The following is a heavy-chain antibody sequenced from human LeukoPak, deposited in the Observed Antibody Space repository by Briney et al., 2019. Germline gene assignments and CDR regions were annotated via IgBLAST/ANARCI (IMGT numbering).Heavy chain of an antibody. CDR2: IIPIFGTA. J-gene: IGHJ5*02. CDR3: ARRVKTPHYDSSGNEFDP. CDR1: GGTFSSYA. V-gene: IGHV1-69*01. Sequence: SVKVSCKASGGTFSSYAINWVRQAPGQGLEWMGGIIPIFGTANYAQKFQGRVTITADESTSTAYMELSSLRSEDTAVYYCARRVKTPHYDSSGNEFDPWGQGTLVTVSS. D-gene: IGHD3-22*01.